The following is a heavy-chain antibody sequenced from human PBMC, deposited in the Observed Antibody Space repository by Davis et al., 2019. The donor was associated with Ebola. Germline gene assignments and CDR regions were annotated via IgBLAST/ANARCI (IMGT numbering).Heavy chain of an antibody. CDR3: AGRGGWSGGFLDY. CDR2: IYPGDSDT. J-gene: IGHJ4*02. V-gene: IGHV5-51*01. CDR1: GYTFITYW. Sequence: KVSCKASGYTFITYWIGWVRQMPGKGLEWMGIIYPGDSDTRYSPSFQGKVTITANKSISTAYLQWSSLKASDTAMYYCAGRGGWSGGFLDYWGQGTLVTVSS. D-gene: IGHD1-26*01.